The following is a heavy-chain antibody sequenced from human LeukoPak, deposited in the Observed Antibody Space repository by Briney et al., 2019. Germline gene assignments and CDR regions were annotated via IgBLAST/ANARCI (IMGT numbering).Heavy chain of an antibody. CDR3: ARDPSSWTDY. CDR1: GFTFSSYW. D-gene: IGHD6-13*01. J-gene: IGHJ4*02. CDR2: IKQDGSEK. Sequence: GGSLRLSCAVSGFTFSSYWMSWVRQAPGKGLEWVANIKQDGSEKYYVDSVKGRFTISRDNSKNTLYLQMNSLRAEDTAVYYCARDPSSWTDYWGQGTLVTVSS. V-gene: IGHV3-7*01.